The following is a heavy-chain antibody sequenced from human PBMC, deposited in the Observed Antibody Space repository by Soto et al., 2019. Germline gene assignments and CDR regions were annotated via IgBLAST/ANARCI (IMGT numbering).Heavy chain of an antibody. CDR1: GGSIRSGDYS. Sequence: ASETLSLTCAVSGGSIRSGDYSWSWIRQPPGKGLDWIGYIYHSGATYTNPSLKSRVTISVDTSKNQFSLRLSSVTAADTAVYYCARGRAGVIDYWGQGTLVTV. D-gene: IGHD2-21*01. CDR2: IYHSGAT. J-gene: IGHJ4*02. CDR3: ARGRAGVIDY. V-gene: IGHV4-30-2*01.